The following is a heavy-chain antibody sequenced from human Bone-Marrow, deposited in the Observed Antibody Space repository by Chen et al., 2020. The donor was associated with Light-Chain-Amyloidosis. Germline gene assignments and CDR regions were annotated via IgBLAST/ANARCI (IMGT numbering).Heavy chain of an antibody. CDR2: INPDGTRV. CDR3: SIEFTGYDDY. CDR1: GVTFRTSW. V-gene: IGHV3-74*01. J-gene: IGHJ4*02. D-gene: IGHD5-12*01. Sequence: EVQLLESGGGLVQPGGSLRLSCAASGVTFRTSWMHWVRQAPGKGLVWVSRINPDGTRVDYADSVRGRFTISRDDAKSTVYLQMNSLRAEDTAVYYCSIEFTGYDDYWGQGTLVTVSS.